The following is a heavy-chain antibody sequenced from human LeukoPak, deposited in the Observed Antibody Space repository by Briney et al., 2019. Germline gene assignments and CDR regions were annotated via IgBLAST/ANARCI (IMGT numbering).Heavy chain of an antibody. V-gene: IGHV3-7*01. CDR2: VKKDESEK. D-gene: IGHD6-13*01. CDR1: GFTFSNNW. Sequence: GGSLRLSCAASGFTFSNNWMTWVRQAPGKGLEWVASVKKDESEKYYVDSVKGRFTISRDNAKNSLYLQMNSLRAEDTAVYYCAKDSSSTNWFDPWGQGTLVTVSS. CDR3: AKDSSSTNWFDP. J-gene: IGHJ5*02.